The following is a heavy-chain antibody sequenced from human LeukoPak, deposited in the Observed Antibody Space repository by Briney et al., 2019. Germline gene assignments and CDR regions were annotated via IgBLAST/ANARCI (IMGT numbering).Heavy chain of an antibody. Sequence: ASVKVSCKASGGTFSSYAISWVRQAPGQGLEWMGRIIPILGIANYAQKFQGRVTITADKSTSTAYMELSSLRSEDTAVYYCAKFRGSERTVIDCWGQGTLVTVSP. D-gene: IGHD1-1*01. CDR1: GGTFSSYA. CDR2: IIPILGIA. V-gene: IGHV1-69*04. CDR3: AKFRGSERTVIDC. J-gene: IGHJ4*02.